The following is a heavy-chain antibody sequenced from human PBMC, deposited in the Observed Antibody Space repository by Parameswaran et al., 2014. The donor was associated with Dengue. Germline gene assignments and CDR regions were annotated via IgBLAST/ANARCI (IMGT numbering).Heavy chain of an antibody. V-gene: IGHV4-39*01. J-gene: IGHJ5*02. CDR2: IYYSGST. Sequence: WIRQPPGKGLEWIGSIYYSGSTYYNPSLKSRVTISVDTSKNQFSLKLSSVTAADTAVYYCARHRMEIDYGDYGAFDPWGQGTLVTVSS. CDR3: ARHRMEIDYGDYGAFDP. D-gene: IGHD4-17*01.